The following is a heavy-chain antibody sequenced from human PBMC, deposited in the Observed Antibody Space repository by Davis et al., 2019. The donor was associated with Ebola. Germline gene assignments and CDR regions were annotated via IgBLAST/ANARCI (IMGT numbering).Heavy chain of an antibody. CDR3: ARDRRGTYYFDF. D-gene: IGHD1-26*01. Sequence: GGSLRLSCAASGFTVSSNYMSWVRQAPGKGLEWVSAISGSGGSTYYADSVKGRFTISRDNSKNTLFLQMNSLRAEDTAVYYCARDRRGTYYFDFWGQGSLVIVSS. CDR2: ISGSGGST. J-gene: IGHJ4*02. V-gene: IGHV3-23*01. CDR1: GFTVSSNY.